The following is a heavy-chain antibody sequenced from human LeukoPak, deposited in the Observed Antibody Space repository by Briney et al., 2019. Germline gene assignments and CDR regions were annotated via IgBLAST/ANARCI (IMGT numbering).Heavy chain of an antibody. J-gene: IGHJ5*02. D-gene: IGHD2-2*01. V-gene: IGHV5-51*01. CDR3: ARVKPPKSYCRSTSCLGSRNWFDP. Sequence: GESLKISCKGSGYSFTSYWIGWVRQMPGKGLEWMGINYPGDSDTRYRPSFQGQVTISADKSISTAYLQWSSLKASDTAMYYCARVKPPKSYCRSTSCLGSRNWFDPWGQGTLVSVSS. CDR1: GYSFTSYW. CDR2: NYPGDSDT.